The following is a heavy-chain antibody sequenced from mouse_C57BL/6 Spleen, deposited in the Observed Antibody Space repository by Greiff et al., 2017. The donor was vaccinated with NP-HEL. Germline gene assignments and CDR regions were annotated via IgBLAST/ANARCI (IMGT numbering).Heavy chain of an antibody. Sequence: QVQLKQSGPELVKPGASVKISCKASGYAFSSSWMNWVKQRPGKGLEWIGRIYPGDGDTNYNGKFKGKATLTADKSSSTAYMQLSSLTSEDSAVYFCARRLIYDGYYGYFDVWGTGTTVTVSS. V-gene: IGHV1-82*01. D-gene: IGHD2-3*01. CDR2: IYPGDGDT. J-gene: IGHJ1*03. CDR3: ARRLIYDGYYGYFDV. CDR1: GYAFSSSW.